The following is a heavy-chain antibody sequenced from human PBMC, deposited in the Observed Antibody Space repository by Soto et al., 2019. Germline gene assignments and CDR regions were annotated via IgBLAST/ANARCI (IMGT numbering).Heavy chain of an antibody. J-gene: IGHJ6*02. CDR2: IRSKAYGGTT. CDR1: GFTFGDFA. D-gene: IGHD1-1*01. CDR3: TRDGTTGTTDYYYGMDV. Sequence: PGGSLRVSCTASGFTFGDFAMSWFRQDPGKGLGWVGFIRSKAYGGTTEYAASVEGRFTISRDDSKSIAYLQMNSLKTEDTAVYYCTRDGTTGTTDYYYGMDVWGQGTTVTVSS. V-gene: IGHV3-49*03.